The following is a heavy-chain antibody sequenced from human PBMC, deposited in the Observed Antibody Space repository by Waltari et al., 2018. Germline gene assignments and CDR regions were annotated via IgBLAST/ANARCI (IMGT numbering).Heavy chain of an antibody. CDR1: GFPFSTYN. CDR3: ARGRAGYIQDVFDI. J-gene: IGHJ3*02. CDR2: ISSSTTT. D-gene: IGHD5-12*01. V-gene: IGHV3-48*01. Sequence: EVQLVESGGGLVQPGESLRLSCHAPGFPFSTYNLTWVRQAPGKGLEWVSYISSSTTTYYADYVKGRFTISRDNAKNSLYLQMNSLRAEDTALYYCARGRAGYIQDVFDIWGQGTMVSVSS.